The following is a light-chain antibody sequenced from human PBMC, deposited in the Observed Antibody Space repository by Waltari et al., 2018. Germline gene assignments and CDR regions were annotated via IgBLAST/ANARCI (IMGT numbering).Light chain of an antibody. CDR1: QSVGRS. Sequence: EIVLTQSPRTLSLSPGARATLSCRASQSVGRSLAWYQQKPGQAPRLLISGASNRATGIPDRFSGSGSETDFSLTISRLEPEDFAVYYCQHYVRLPVTFGQGTTVEIK. CDR3: QHYVRLPVT. J-gene: IGKJ1*01. V-gene: IGKV3-20*01. CDR2: GAS.